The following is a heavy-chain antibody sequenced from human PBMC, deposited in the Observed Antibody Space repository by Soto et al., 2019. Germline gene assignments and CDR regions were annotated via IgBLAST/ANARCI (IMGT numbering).Heavy chain of an antibody. CDR2: ISSSGST. J-gene: IGHJ4*02. CDR1: GGSTRRGVSY. CDR3: ASSALMATIPDS. Sequence: SETLSLTCTVSGGSTRRGVSYRSWTRQHPRRGLEWIEYISSSGSTYYNPSIRSRVAISIDTAKNHFSLRLTAVTPADTAVYYCASSALMATIPDSWGPGTLVTVSS. V-gene: IGHV4-30-4*02.